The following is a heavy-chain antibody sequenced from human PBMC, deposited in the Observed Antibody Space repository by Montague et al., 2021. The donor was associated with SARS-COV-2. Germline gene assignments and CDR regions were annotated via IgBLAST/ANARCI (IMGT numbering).Heavy chain of an antibody. CDR3: AKHLVPWYYFDY. Sequence: SLRLSCTASGFFFNSYVVSWVRQAPGKGLEWVSSISGGSETINYADSVKGRFTISRDRSKNTLYLQLNNLRADDAAVYYCAKHLVPWYYFDYWGQGTLVTVSS. D-gene: IGHD3-16*01. CDR2: ISGGSETI. CDR1: GFFFNSYV. J-gene: IGHJ4*02. V-gene: IGHV3-23*01.